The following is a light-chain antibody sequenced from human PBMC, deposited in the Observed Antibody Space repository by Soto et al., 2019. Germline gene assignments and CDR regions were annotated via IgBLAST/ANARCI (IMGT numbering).Light chain of an antibody. J-gene: IGKJ5*01. CDR1: QDISSW. CDR3: QQANSFPIT. Sequence: DIQMTQSPSSVSASVGDRVTITCRASQDISSWLAWYQQKPGKAPNLLIYAASSLQSGVPSRFSGSGSGTDFTLTISSLQPEDFATYYGQQANSFPITFGQGTRLEIK. CDR2: AAS. V-gene: IGKV1-12*01.